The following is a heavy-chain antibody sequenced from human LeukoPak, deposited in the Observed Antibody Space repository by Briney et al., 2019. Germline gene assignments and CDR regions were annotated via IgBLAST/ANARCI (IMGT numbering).Heavy chain of an antibody. D-gene: IGHD6-13*01. V-gene: IGHV3-7*01. CDR2: LKQDGSEK. CDR1: GFTFRGYW. Sequence: GGSLRLSCAASGFTFRGYWMHWVRQAPGKGLEWVANLKQDGSEKHFADSVKGRFTISRDNAENSLYLQMNSLRAEDTAMYYCARGTIAAPGTDYWGQGTLVTVSS. CDR3: ARGTIAAPGTDY. J-gene: IGHJ4*02.